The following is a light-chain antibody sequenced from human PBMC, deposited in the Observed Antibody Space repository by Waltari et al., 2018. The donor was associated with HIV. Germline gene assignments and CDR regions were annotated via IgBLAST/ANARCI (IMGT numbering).Light chain of an antibody. J-gene: IGLJ1*01. V-gene: IGLV1-47*01. CDR1: RSNIGSNS. Sequence: QSALTQPPSASGTPGQRVTISCSGSRSNIGSNSVTWYQQLPGTAPRLLIFKNNQRPSGVPDRFSGSKSGTSASLAISGLRSEDEADYYCAAWNDSLSGYVFGTGTKVTV. CDR3: AAWNDSLSGYV. CDR2: KNN.